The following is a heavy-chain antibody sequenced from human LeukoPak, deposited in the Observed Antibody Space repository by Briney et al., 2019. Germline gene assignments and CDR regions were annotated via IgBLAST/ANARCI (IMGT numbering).Heavy chain of an antibody. D-gene: IGHD1-1*01. Sequence: GGSLRLSCAASGFTCSSYWMTWVRQAPGKGLEGVANIKRDGSEKYYVDSVKGRFTISRDNAKNSLFLQMNSLRAEDTAVYYCARALQLDSWGQGTLVTVTS. CDR1: GFTCSSYW. V-gene: IGHV3-7*01. CDR3: ARALQLDS. CDR2: IKRDGSEK. J-gene: IGHJ5*02.